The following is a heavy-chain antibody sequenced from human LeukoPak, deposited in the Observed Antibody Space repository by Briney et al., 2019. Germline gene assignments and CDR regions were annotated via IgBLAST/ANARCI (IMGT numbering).Heavy chain of an antibody. CDR3: AKDRTGWEMTG. CDR2: ISGSGGST. D-gene: IGHD2-8*02. CDR1: RFTFSSYA. Sequence: GGSLRLSCAASRFTFSSYAMSWVRQAPGKGLEWVSAISGSGGSTYYADSVKGRFTISRDNSKNTLYLQMNSLRAEDTAVYYCAKDRTGWEMTGWGQGTLVTVSS. V-gene: IGHV3-23*01. J-gene: IGHJ4*02.